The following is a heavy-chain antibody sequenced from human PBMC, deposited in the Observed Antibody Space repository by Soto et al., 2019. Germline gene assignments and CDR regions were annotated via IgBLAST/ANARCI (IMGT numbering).Heavy chain of an antibody. CDR3: ARGPYYDFWSGYPNSNFDY. CDR2: INHSGST. J-gene: IGHJ4*02. V-gene: IGHV4-34*01. Sequence: QVQLQQWGAGLLKPSETLSLTCAVYGGSFSGYYWSWIRQPPGKGLGWIGEINHSGSTNYNPSLKSRVTISVDTSKNQFSLKLSSVTAADTAVYYCARGPYYDFWSGYPNSNFDYWGQGTLVTVSS. D-gene: IGHD3-3*01. CDR1: GGSFSGYY.